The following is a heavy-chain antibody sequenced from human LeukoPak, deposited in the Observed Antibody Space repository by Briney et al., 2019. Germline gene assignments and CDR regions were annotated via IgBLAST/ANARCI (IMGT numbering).Heavy chain of an antibody. CDR1: GFTFSSYS. V-gene: IGHV3-21*01. CDR2: ISSSSSYI. Sequence: GGSLRHSCAASGFTFSSYSMNWVRQAPGKGLEWVSSISSSSSYIYYADSVKGRFTISRDNAKNSLYLQMNSLRAEDTAVYYCARDGLLLAFDYWGQGTLVTVSS. CDR3: ARDGLLLAFDY. D-gene: IGHD3-10*01. J-gene: IGHJ4*02.